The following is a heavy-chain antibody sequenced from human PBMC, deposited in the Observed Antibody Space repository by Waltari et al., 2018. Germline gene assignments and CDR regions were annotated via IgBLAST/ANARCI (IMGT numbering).Heavy chain of an antibody. CDR2: IYHSGST. J-gene: IGHJ4*02. Sequence: QVQLQESGPGLVKPSETLSLTCAVSGYSISSGYYWGWIRQPPGKGREWIGSIYHSGSTYYNTSRKSRVTISVDTSKNQFSLKLSSVTAADTAVYYCARTRIAARPFFDYWGQGTLVTVSS. V-gene: IGHV4-38-2*01. CDR1: GYSISSGYY. CDR3: ARTRIAARPFFDY. D-gene: IGHD6-6*01.